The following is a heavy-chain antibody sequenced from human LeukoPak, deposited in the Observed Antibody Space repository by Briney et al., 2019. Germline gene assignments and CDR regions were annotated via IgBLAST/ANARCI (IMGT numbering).Heavy chain of an antibody. CDR2: MNPNSGNT. D-gene: IGHD2-15*01. CDR1: GYTFTSYD. Sequence: ASVKVSCKASGYTFTSYDINWVRQATGQGLEWMGWMNPNSGNTGYAQKFQGRVTMTRNTSISTAYMELSSLRSEDTAVYYCARVGLGYCSGGSCYGDWFDPWGQGTLVTVPS. V-gene: IGHV1-8*01. J-gene: IGHJ5*02. CDR3: ARVGLGYCSGGSCYGDWFDP.